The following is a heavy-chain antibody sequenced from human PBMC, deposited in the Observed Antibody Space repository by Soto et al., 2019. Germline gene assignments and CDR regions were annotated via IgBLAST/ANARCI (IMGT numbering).Heavy chain of an antibody. J-gene: IGHJ6*02. CDR3: ASDLPYYYDSSGYYSPDYYYYGMDV. CDR1: GGTFSSYA. V-gene: IGHV1-69*13. Sequence: SVKVSCKASGGTFSSYAMSWVRRAPGQGLEWMGGIIPIFGTANYAQKFQGRVTITADESTSTAYMELSSLRSEDTAVYYCASDLPYYYDSSGYYSPDYYYYGMDVWGQGTTVTVSS. CDR2: IIPIFGTA. D-gene: IGHD3-22*01.